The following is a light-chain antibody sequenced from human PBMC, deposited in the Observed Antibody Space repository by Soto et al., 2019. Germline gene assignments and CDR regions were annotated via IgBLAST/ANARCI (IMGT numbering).Light chain of an antibody. J-gene: IGKJ5*01. V-gene: IGKV1-39*01. Sequence: DIQMTQSPSSLSASVGDRVTITCRASQSITNYLNWYQQKPGKAPKLLMYAISTLQSGVPSRFGGSGSGTDFTLTISSLEPEDSAVYYCQQRHMWPITFGQGTRLEIK. CDR3: QQRHMWPIT. CDR1: QSITNY. CDR2: AIS.